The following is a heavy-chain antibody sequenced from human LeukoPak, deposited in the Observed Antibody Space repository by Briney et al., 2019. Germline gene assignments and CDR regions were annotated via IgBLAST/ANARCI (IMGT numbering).Heavy chain of an antibody. Sequence: GRSLRLSCAASGFTFSSYAMHWVRQAPGKGLEWVAVISYDGSNKYYADSVKGRFTISRDNAKNLVYLQMNSLRAEDTAVYYCARVVVGNNIWLDPWGQGGLVTASP. CDR2: ISYDGSNK. CDR1: GFTFSSYA. D-gene: IGHD2/OR15-2a*01. J-gene: IGHJ5*02. CDR3: ARVVVGNNIWLDP. V-gene: IGHV3-30*04.